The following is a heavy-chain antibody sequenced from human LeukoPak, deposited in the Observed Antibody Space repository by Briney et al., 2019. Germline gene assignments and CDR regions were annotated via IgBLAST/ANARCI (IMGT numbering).Heavy chain of an antibody. CDR1: GDSVSSGIAA. Sequence: SQTLSLTCVISGDSVSSGIAAWNWIRQSPSRGLEWLGRTYYRSKWYNDYAVSVKSRITINPDTSKNQFSLQLSSVTPEDTAVYYCARDFQGRRCFDHWGQGILVTVSS. J-gene: IGHJ4*02. D-gene: IGHD1-1*01. V-gene: IGHV6-1*01. CDR3: ARDFQGRRCFDH. CDR2: TYYRSKWYN.